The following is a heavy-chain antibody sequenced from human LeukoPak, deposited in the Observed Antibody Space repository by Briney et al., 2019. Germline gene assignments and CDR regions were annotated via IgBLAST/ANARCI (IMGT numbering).Heavy chain of an antibody. CDR3: AKGSSGHFDY. D-gene: IGHD3-22*01. V-gene: IGHV6-1*01. J-gene: IGHJ4*02. CDR1: GDIFSSNSAA. CDR2: TYYRPKWYN. Sequence: SQTLSLTCALSGDIFSSNSAAWNWIRQSQSRGLEWLGRTYYRPKWYNDYAVSVKSRITINPDTSKNQFSLQLNSVTPEDTAVYYCAKGSSGHFDYWGQGTLVTVSS.